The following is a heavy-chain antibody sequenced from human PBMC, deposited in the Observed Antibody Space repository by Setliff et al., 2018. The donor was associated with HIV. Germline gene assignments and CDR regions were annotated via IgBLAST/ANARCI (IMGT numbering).Heavy chain of an antibody. J-gene: IGHJ4*02. V-gene: IGHV3-49*03. D-gene: IGHD7-27*01. CDR2: IRSKAHGGTT. CDR3: TRSNWGSTPDFDY. Sequence: GSLRLSCITSGFTFGDYVMSWFRQAPGKGLEWVGFIRSKAHGGTTEYAASVEVRFIISRDDSNSIAYLQMNSLKTEDTAVYYCTRSNWGSTPDFDYWGQGTMVTVSS. CDR1: GFTFGDYV.